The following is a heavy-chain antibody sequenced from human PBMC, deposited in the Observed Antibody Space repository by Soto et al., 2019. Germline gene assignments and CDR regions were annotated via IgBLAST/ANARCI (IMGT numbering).Heavy chain of an antibody. CDR3: ANHLGYCSGGGCSGQFFDP. V-gene: IGHV4-34*01. J-gene: IGHJ5*02. CDR2: INHSGST. D-gene: IGHD2-15*01. Sequence: PSETLSLTCAVYGGSFSGYYWSWIRQPPGKGLEWIGEINHSGSTNYNPSLKSRVTISVDTSKNQFSLKLSSVTAADTAVYYCANHLGYCSGGGCSGQFFDPWGQGTLVTVSS. CDR1: GGSFSGYY.